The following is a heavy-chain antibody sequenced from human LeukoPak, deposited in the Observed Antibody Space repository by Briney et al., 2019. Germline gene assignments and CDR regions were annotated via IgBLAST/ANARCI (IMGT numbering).Heavy chain of an antibody. J-gene: IGHJ6*02. CDR1: GFSFSSFS. V-gene: IGHV3-21*04. CDR3: AKDISDSGSYYYYGMDV. D-gene: IGHD1-26*01. CDR2: ISGRSTYI. Sequence: GGSLRLSCAASGFSFSSFSMTWVRQAPGKGLECVSSISGRSTYIYYADSVKGRFTVSRDNAKNSLYLQMNSLRAEDTALYYCAKDISDSGSYYYYGMDVWGQGTTVTVSS.